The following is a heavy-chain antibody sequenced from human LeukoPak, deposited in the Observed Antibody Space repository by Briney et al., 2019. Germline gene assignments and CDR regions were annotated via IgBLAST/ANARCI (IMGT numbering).Heavy chain of an antibody. D-gene: IGHD3-10*01. V-gene: IGHV4-4*07. CDR1: GGSISSYY. J-gene: IGHJ5*02. Sequence: PSETLSLTCTVSGGSISSYYWSWIRQPAGKGLEWIGRIYTSGSTNYNPSLKSRVTMSVDTSKNRFSLKLSSVTAADTAVYYCARDHADYYGSGMFRWFDPWGQGTLVTVSS. CDR2: IYTSGST. CDR3: ARDHADYYGSGMFRWFDP.